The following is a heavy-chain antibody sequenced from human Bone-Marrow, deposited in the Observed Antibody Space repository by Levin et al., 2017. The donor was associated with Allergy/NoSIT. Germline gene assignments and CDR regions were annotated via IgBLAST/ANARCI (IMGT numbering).Heavy chain of an antibody. V-gene: IGHV3-15*01. Sequence: SCAASGFTFSDAWLSWVRQAPGKGLEWIGRIKSKTDGGTTDYAAPVKGRLTISRDDSRSTLSLQIDSLKTEDTAVYYCTTTTGYVNFDNWGQGTLVTVSS. J-gene: IGHJ4*02. CDR3: TTTTGYVNFDN. CDR1: GFTFSDAW. CDR2: IKSKTDGGTT. D-gene: IGHD5-12*01.